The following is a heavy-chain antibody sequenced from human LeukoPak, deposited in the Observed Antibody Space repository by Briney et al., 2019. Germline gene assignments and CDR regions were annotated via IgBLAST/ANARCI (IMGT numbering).Heavy chain of an antibody. CDR3: ARARRGGETAMVTALGY. D-gene: IGHD5-18*01. CDR1: GYTFTGYY. V-gene: IGHV1-2*04. CDR2: INPNSGGT. Sequence: ASVKVSCKASGYTFTGYYMHWVRQAPGQGLEWMGWINPNSGGTNYAQKFQGWVTMTRDTSISTAYMELSRLRSDDTAVYYCARARRGGETAMVTALGYWGQGTLVTVSS. J-gene: IGHJ4*02.